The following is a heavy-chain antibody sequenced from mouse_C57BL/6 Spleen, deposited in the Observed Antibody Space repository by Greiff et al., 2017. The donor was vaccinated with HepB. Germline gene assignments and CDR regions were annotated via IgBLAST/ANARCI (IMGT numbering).Heavy chain of an antibody. Sequence: EVMLVESGAELVRPGASVKLSCTASGFNIKDDYMHWVKQRPEQGLEWIGWIDPENGDTEYASKFQGKATITADTSSNTAYLQLSSLTSEDTAVYYCTTDGSSYGYWGQGTTLTVSS. V-gene: IGHV14-4*01. D-gene: IGHD1-1*01. CDR2: IDPENGDT. CDR3: TTDGSSYGY. CDR1: GFNIKDDY. J-gene: IGHJ2*01.